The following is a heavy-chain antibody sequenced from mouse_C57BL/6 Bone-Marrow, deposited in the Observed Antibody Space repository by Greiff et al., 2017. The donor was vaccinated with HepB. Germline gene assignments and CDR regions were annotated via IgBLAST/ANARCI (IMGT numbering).Heavy chain of an antibody. V-gene: IGHV3-6*01. CDR2: ISYDGSN. CDR3: AREEGH. CDR1: GYSITSGYY. J-gene: IGHJ3*01. Sequence: VQLKESGPGLVKPSQSLSLTCSVTGYSITSGYYWNWIRQFPGNKLEWMGYISYDGSNNYNPSLKNRISITRDTSKNQFFLKLNSVTTEDTATYYCAREEGHWGQGTLVTVSA.